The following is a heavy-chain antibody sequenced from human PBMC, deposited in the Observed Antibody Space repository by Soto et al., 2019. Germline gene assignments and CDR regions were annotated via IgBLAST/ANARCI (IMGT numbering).Heavy chain of an antibody. V-gene: IGHV3-30*18. CDR1: RFPFSTYV. J-gene: IGHJ1*01. Sequence: PGGSLRLSCAASRFPFSTYVMPCVRQAPGKGLEWLAVISYDGSEKYYADSVKGRFTISRDNFKNTLYLQMNSLRAEDTAVYYCAKDGLWGQGTLVHVSS. CDR2: ISYDGSEK. CDR3: AKDGL.